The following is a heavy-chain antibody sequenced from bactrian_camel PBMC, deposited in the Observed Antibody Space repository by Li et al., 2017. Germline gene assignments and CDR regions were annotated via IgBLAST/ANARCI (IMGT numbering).Heavy chain of an antibody. D-gene: IGHD6*01. Sequence: HVQLVESGGGSVQAGGSLRLSCVASEYRGCTGWLRQVPRKEREGVATVDSLGIPTYADSVKGRFTLSRDKAKNTLYLQMNSLKPEDTAMYYCAAGGGSVWSQRIRCQLRSTELAYWGQGTQVTVS. CDR1: EYRGC. V-gene: IGHV3S57*01. J-gene: IGHJ4*01. CDR2: VDSLGIP. CDR3: AAGGGSVWSQRIRCQLRSTELAY.